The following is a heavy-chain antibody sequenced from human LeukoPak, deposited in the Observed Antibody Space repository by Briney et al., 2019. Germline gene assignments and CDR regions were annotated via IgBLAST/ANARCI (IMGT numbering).Heavy chain of an antibody. D-gene: IGHD1-26*01. Sequence: ASVKVSCKASGYTFTSSGISRVRQAPGQGLEWMGWISAYNGNTHYVQNLQGRVTMTTDTSTSTAYMELRSLRSDDTAVYYCAKNKWESWFDPWGQGTLVTVSS. CDR2: ISAYNGNT. J-gene: IGHJ5*02. V-gene: IGHV1-18*01. CDR3: AKNKWESWFDP. CDR1: GYTFTSSG.